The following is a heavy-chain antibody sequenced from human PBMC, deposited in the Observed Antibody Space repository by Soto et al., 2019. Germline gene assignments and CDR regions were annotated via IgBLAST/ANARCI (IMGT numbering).Heavy chain of an antibody. J-gene: IGHJ5*02. D-gene: IGHD6-19*01. CDR3: ARDRVAVRWFDP. Sequence: QVQLVQSGAEVKMPGASVRISCKTSGYTFTAYLIHWVRQAPGQGLEWMGWINAGNGYKEYAQKFQGRINITRNSSATTAYLEVTGLTPEDTAIYYCARDRVAVRWFDPWGQGTLVTVSP. CDR2: INAGNGYK. CDR1: GYTFTAYL. V-gene: IGHV1-3*01.